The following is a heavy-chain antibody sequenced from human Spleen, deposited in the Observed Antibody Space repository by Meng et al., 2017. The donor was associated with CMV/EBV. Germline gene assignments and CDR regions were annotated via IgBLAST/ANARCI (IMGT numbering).Heavy chain of an antibody. CDR3: ARDRGSQWLAIYYYYGMDV. D-gene: IGHD6-19*01. J-gene: IGHJ6*02. CDR2: INSDGSST. Sequence: GESLKISCVASGFTFNRYWMHWVRRAPGKGLVWVSHINSDGSSTTYADSVKGRFTMSRDNARNTLYLQMNSLRDEDTAVYYCARDRGSQWLAIYYYYGMDVWGQGTTVTVSS. V-gene: IGHV3-74*01. CDR1: GFTFNRYW.